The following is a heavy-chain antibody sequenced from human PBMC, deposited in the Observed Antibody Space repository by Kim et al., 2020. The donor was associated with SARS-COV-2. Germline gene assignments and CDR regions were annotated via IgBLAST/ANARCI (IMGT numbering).Heavy chain of an antibody. CDR1: GFTFDDYA. CDR2: ISWNSGSI. D-gene: IGHD6-13*01. CDR3: AKGNYSSSWEYYYYYYG. V-gene: IGHV3-9*01. J-gene: IGHJ6*01. Sequence: GGSLRLSCAASGFTFDDYAMHWVRQAPGKGLEWVSGISWNSGSIGYADSVKGRFTISRDNAKNSLYLQMNSLRAEDTALYYCAKGNYSSSWEYYYYYYG.